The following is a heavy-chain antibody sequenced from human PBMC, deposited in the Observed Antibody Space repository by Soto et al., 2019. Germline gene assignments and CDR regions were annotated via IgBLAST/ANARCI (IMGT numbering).Heavy chain of an antibody. Sequence: ASVKVSCKASGYTFNFYGIIWVRQAPGQGLEWMGWISGFNGNTNYAADLQGRVTMTTDTSTSTAYMELRGLRSDDTAVYYCARIGVSSGHESPDFDSWGQGTLVTVS. CDR2: ISGFNGNT. CDR3: ARIGVSSGHESPDFDS. D-gene: IGHD3-16*01. V-gene: IGHV1-18*01. CDR1: GYTFNFYG. J-gene: IGHJ4*02.